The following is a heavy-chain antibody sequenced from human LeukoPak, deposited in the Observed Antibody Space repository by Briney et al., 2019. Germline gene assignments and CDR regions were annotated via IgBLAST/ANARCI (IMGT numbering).Heavy chain of an antibody. V-gene: IGHV4-59*01. CDR1: GGSISSYY. J-gene: IGHJ6*03. CDR3: ARITMEYYYMDV. CDR2: IYYSGST. Sequence: PSETLSLTCTVSGGSISSYYWSWIRQPPGKGLEWIGYIYYSGSTNYNPSLKSRVTISVDTSKNQFSLKLSSVTAADTAVYYCARITMEYYYMDVWGKGTTVTVSS. D-gene: IGHD3-10*01.